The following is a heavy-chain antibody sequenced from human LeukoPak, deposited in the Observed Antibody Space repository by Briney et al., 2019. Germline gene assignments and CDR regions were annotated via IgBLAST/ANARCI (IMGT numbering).Heavy chain of an antibody. D-gene: IGHD4-17*01. V-gene: IGHV4-30-2*01. CDR2: IYHSGST. CDR1: GGSISSGGYS. CDR3: AREYYDYGDYGAYFGY. Sequence: PSQTLSLTCAVSGGSISSGGYSWSWIRQPPGKGLEWIGYIYHSGSTYYNPSLKSRVTISVDRSKNQFSLKLSSVTAADTAVYYCAREYYDYGDYGAYFGYWGQGTLVTVSS. J-gene: IGHJ4*02.